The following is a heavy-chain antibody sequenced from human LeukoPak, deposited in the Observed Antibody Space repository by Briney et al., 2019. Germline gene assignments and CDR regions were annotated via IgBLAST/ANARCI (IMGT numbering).Heavy chain of an antibody. J-gene: IGHJ4*02. CDR2: ISGSGGST. CDR3: AKIIVVVPAASPGLDY. Sequence: GSLRLSCATSGFTFSSYAMSWVRPAPGKGLEWVSAISGSGGSTYYADSVKGRFTISRDNSKNTLYLQMNSLRAEDTAVYYCAKIIVVVPAASPGLDYWGQGTLVTVSS. V-gene: IGHV3-23*01. D-gene: IGHD2-2*01. CDR1: GFTFSSYA.